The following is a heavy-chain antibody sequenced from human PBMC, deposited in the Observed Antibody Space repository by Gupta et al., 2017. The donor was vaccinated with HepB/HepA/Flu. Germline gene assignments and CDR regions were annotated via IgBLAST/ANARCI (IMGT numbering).Heavy chain of an antibody. CDR1: GGSISSSSYY. CDR2: IYYSGST. J-gene: IGHJ3*02. D-gene: IGHD2-2*01. V-gene: IGHV4-39*01. CDR3: AREDLGYCSSTSCYAFDI. Sequence: LQLQESGPGLVKPSETLSLTCTVSGGSISSSSYYWVWIRQPPGKGLEWIWSIYYSGSTYYNPSLKSRVTISVDTSKNQFSLKLSSVTAADTAVYYCAREDLGYCSSTSCYAFDIWGQGTMVTVSS.